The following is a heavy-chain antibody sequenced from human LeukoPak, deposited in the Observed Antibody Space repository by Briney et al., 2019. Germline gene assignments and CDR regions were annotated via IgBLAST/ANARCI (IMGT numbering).Heavy chain of an antibody. J-gene: IGHJ4*02. CDR2: IYYSEST. CDR1: GGSISSRGYY. Sequence: SETLSLTCSVSGGSISSRGYYWGWIRQPPGKGLEWIGNIYYSESTYYNPFLKSRVTISVDTSKNQFSLMLSSGTAADTAVYYCARADLVGARFDYWGQGTLVTVSS. CDR3: ARADLVGARFDY. V-gene: IGHV4-39*07. D-gene: IGHD1-26*01.